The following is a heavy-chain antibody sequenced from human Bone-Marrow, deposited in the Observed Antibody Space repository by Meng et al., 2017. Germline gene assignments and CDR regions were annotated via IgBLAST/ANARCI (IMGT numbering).Heavy chain of an antibody. D-gene: IGHD2-15*01. Sequence: QVQLVESGGGVVQPGRSLRLSCAASGFTFSSYAMHWVRQAPGKGLEWVAVISYDGSNKYYADSVKGRFTISRDNSKNTLYLQMNSLRAEDTAVYYCARLVVVAAIDYWGQGTLVTVSS. J-gene: IGHJ4*02. V-gene: IGHV3-30*01. CDR2: ISYDGSNK. CDR1: GFTFSSYA. CDR3: ARLVVVAAIDY.